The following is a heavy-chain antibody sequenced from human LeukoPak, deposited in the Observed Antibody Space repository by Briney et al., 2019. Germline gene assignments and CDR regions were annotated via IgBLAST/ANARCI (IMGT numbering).Heavy chain of an antibody. CDR2: IYYSGST. J-gene: IGHJ4*02. D-gene: IGHD3-10*01. Sequence: SETLSLTCTVSGGSISSYYWSWIRQPPGKGLEWIGYIYYSGSTNYNPSLKSRVTISVDTSKNQFSLKLSSVTAADTAGYYCGGGGGGSGSYHSGLFDIWGQGTPVTVSS. V-gene: IGHV4-59*01. CDR3: GGGGGGSGSYHSGLFDI. CDR1: GGSISSYY.